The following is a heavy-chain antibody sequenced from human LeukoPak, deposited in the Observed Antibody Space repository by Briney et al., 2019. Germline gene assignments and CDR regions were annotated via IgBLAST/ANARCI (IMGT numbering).Heavy chain of an antibody. CDR2: IIPIFGTA. V-gene: IGHV1-69*13. D-gene: IGHD6-6*01. CDR1: GGTFSSYA. J-gene: IGHJ6*03. Sequence: ASVKVSCKASGGTFSSYAISWVRQAPGQGLEWMGGIIPIFGTANYAQKFQGRVTITADESTSTAYMELSSLRSEDTAVYYCARVPTEYSSSSSEANYYYMDVWGKGTTVTVSS. CDR3: ARVPTEYSSSSSEANYYYMDV.